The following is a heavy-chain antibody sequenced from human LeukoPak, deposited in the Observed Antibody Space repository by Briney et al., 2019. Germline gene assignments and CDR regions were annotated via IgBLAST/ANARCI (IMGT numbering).Heavy chain of an antibody. CDR3: AGQYSCGNNGFDY. CDR2: ISSSSSPI. CDR1: GFAFSDYT. J-gene: IGHJ4*02. D-gene: IGHD4-23*01. Sequence: GGSLRLSCAASGFAFSDYTMNWVRQAPGKGLEWVSYISSSSSPIYYADSVKGRFTISRDNAENSLYLQMNSLRAEDTAVYYCAGQYSCGNNGFDYWGQGTLVTVSS. V-gene: IGHV3-48*01.